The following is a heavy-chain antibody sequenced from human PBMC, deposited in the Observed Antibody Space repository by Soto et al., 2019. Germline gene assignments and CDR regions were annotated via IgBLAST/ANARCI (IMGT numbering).Heavy chain of an antibody. J-gene: IGHJ4*02. Sequence: SETLSLTCTVSGGYMTNSYWSWIRQPPGKGLEWIGYIYYSGSTNYHPSLKSRVAMSVDTSKNQFSLKINSVTAADTAVYFCARGGWYNDYWGQGILVTVSS. V-gene: IGHV4-59*01. CDR3: ARGGWYNDY. D-gene: IGHD6-19*01. CDR1: GGYMTNSY. CDR2: IYYSGST.